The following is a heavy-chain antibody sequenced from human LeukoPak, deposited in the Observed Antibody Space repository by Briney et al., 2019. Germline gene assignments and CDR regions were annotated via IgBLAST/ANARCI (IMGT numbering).Heavy chain of an antibody. Sequence: GGSLRLSCAASGFTFSSYSMNWDRQAPGKGLKWVSSISSSSSYIYYADSVKGRFTISRDNAKNSLYLQMNSLRAGDTAVYYCAKGSKLVVITRDHYMAVWGKGTTVTISS. CDR3: AKGSKLVVITRDHYMAV. CDR1: GFTFSSYS. V-gene: IGHV3-21*01. J-gene: IGHJ6*03. CDR2: ISSSSSYI. D-gene: IGHD3-22*01.